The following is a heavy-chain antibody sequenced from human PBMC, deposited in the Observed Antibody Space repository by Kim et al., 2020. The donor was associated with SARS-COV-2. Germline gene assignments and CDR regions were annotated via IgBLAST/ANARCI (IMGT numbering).Heavy chain of an antibody. J-gene: IGHJ6*02. V-gene: IGHV3-48*03. CDR3: ARDRVPAAIIYYYYYGMDV. Sequence: GGSLRLSCAASGFTFSSYEMNWVRQAPGKGLEWVSYISSSGSTIYYADSVKGRFTISRDNAKNSLYLQMNSLRAEDTAVYYCARDRVPAAIIYYYYYGMDVWGQGTTVTVSS. CDR2: ISSSGSTI. D-gene: IGHD2-2*02. CDR1: GFTFSSYE.